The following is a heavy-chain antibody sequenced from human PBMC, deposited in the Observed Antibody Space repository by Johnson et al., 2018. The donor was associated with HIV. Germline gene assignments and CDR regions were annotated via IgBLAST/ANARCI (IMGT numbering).Heavy chain of an antibody. Sequence: VQLVESGGGLVKPGGSLRLSCAASRFTFSSYAMSWVRQAPGKGLEWVSAISGSGDSTYYADSVKGRFTISRDNSKNTLYLQMNSLRAEDTAVYYCAREGGDGYSPSAFDIWGQGTMVTVSS. J-gene: IGHJ3*02. CDR3: AREGGDGYSPSAFDI. CDR1: RFTFSSYA. D-gene: IGHD5-24*01. CDR2: ISGSGDST. V-gene: IGHV3-23*04.